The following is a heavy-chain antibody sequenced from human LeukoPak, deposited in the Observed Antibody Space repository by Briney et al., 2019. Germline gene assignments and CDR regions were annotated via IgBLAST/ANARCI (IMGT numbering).Heavy chain of an antibody. Sequence: GGSLRLSCAASGFTFTTYWMHWVRQAPGRGLVWVSHINSDGSITSYADSVKGRFTISRDNAKNTLYLQMNSLRAEDTAVYYCARDAVDTANAVWGQGTTVTVSS. CDR3: ARDAVDTANAV. J-gene: IGHJ6*02. V-gene: IGHV3-74*01. D-gene: IGHD5-18*01. CDR2: INSDGSIT. CDR1: GFTFTTYW.